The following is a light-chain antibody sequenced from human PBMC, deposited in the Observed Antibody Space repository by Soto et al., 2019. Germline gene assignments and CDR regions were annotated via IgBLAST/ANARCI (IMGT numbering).Light chain of an antibody. J-gene: IGLJ1*01. Sequence: QSVLTQPPSASGSPGQSVTISCIGTSSDVGGYNYVSWYQQRPGKAPRLMIYEVSKRPSGVPDRFSGSKSGNTASLTVSGLQAEDEADYYCSSYAGSNNFVFGIGTKLTVL. CDR3: SSYAGSNNFV. V-gene: IGLV2-8*01. CDR1: SSDVGGYNY. CDR2: EVS.